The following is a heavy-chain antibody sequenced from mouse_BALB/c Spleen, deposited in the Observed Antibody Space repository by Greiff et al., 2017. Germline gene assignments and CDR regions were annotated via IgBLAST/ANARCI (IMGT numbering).Heavy chain of an antibody. CDR3: ARGGTMITEGYFDV. CDR1: GYTFTDYA. CDR2: ISTYYGDA. Sequence: QVQLKQSGAELVRPGVSVKISCKGSGYTFTDYAMHWVKQSHAKSLEWIGVISTYYGDASYNQKFKGKATMTVDKSSSTAYMELARLTSEDSAIYYCARGGTMITEGYFDVWGAGTTVTVSS. D-gene: IGHD2-4*01. J-gene: IGHJ1*01. V-gene: IGHV1S137*01.